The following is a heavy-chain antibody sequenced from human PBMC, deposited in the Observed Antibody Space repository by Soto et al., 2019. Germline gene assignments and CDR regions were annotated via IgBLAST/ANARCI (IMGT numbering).Heavy chain of an antibody. CDR2: ISGDGVTT. CDR3: AREYYGLLTGYYTDY. CDR1: GFPFSSYW. Sequence: EVQLVESGGDLVQRGGSLRLSCAASGFPFSSYWMPGVRHTPGKGLDWVASISGDGVTTYYADSVTGRFTVSRDNAKNTLSLQISGLRAEDTAVYYCAREYYGLLTGYYTDYWGQGTLVSVSS. D-gene: IGHD3-9*01. V-gene: IGHV3-74*01. J-gene: IGHJ4*02.